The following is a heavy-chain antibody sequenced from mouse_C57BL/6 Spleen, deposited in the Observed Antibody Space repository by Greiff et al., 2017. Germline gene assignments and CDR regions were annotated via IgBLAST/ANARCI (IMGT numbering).Heavy chain of an antibody. CDR3: ARSELGYFDV. Sequence: QVQLQQSGPELVKPGASVKISCKASGYSFTSYYIHWVKQRPGQGLEWIGWIYPGSGNTKYNEKFKGKATLTADTSSSTAYMQLSSLTSEDSAVYYCARSELGYFDVWGTGTTVTVSS. CDR1: GYSFTSYY. V-gene: IGHV1-66*01. CDR2: IYPGSGNT. J-gene: IGHJ1*03.